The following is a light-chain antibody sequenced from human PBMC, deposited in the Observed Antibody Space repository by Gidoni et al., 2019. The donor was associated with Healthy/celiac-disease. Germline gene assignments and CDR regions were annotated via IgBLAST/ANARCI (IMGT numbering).Light chain of an antibody. CDR2: WAS. CDR1: QSVLYSSNNKNY. J-gene: IGKJ2*01. Sequence: IMLTHSPHSLAVSLGERATINCKSSQSVLYSSNNKNYLAWYQQTPGQPPKLLIYWASTREAGVPDRSSGSGSGTDFTLTISSLQAEDVAVYYCQQYYSTPHTFGQXTKLEIK. CDR3: QQYYSTPHT. V-gene: IGKV4-1*01.